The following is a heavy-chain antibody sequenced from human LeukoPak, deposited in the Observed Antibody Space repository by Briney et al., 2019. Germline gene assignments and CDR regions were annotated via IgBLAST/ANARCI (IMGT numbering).Heavy chain of an antibody. CDR1: GFIFXXXX. CDR3: ARDFAYSGIHPPLDF. CDR2: XSYDGTNI. J-gene: IGHJ4*02. Sequence: LXXXXXGFIFXXXXMHXGXQXXGXGXEGXAXXSYDGTNIYYADSVKGRFTIARDNSKNTLYLQVNSLRTEDTAVYYCARDFAYSGIHPPLDFWGQGTLVTVSS. V-gene: IGHV3-30*04. D-gene: IGHD4-11*01.